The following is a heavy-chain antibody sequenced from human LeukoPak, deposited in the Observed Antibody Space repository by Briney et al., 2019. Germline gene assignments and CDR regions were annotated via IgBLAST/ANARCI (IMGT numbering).Heavy chain of an antibody. D-gene: IGHD3-16*02. CDR2: ISAGGTI. CDR3: ARFRGGSYRPIFDY. J-gene: IGHJ4*02. V-gene: IGHV3-11*04. Sequence: PGGSLRLSCAASGFIFSDYYMSWIRQAPGKGLEWVSYISAGGTIYYADSVKGRFTISRDNAKNSLYLQMNSLRAEDTAVYYCARFRGGSYRPIFDYWGQGTLVTVSS. CDR1: GFIFSDYY.